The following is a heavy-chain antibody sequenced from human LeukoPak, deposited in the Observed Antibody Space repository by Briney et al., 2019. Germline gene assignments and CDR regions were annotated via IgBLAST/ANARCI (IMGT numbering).Heavy chain of an antibody. V-gene: IGHV4-39*07. D-gene: IGHD1-7*01. CDR2: FSSGGSA. Sequence: PSETLSLTCIVPGGSISSSSYYWAWIRQSPGKGLEWIGTFSSGGSAYYNPSLTSRVSISKDTSDNQFSLGLYSVTAADTAVYYCATKQTGTMYDVWGQGTRVTVSS. CDR1: GGSISSSSYY. CDR3: ATKQTGTMYDV. J-gene: IGHJ4*02.